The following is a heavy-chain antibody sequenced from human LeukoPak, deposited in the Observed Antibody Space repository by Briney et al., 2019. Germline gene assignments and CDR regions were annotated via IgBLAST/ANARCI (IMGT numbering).Heavy chain of an antibody. CDR3: ARGGDYGSGSYYRN. CDR1: GGSISSGSYY. V-gene: IGHV4-61*02. CDR2: IYTSGST. J-gene: IGHJ4*02. D-gene: IGHD3-10*01. Sequence: SQTLPLACTVSGGSISSGSYYWSWIRQPAGTGLEWIGRIYTSGSTNYNPSLKSRVTISVDTSKNQFSLKLSSVTAADTAVYYCARGGDYGSGSYYRNWGQGTLVTVSS.